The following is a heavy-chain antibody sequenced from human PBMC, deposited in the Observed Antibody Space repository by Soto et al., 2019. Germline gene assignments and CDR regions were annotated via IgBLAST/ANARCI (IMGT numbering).Heavy chain of an antibody. Sequence: GSLRLSCAASGCTVSSNYMSWVRQAPGKGLEWVSVIYSGGSTYYADSVKGRFTISRDNSKNTLYLQMNSLRAEDTAVYYCARDRRRLLWFGEFSYYFDHWGQGTLVTVSS. CDR2: IYSGGST. CDR1: GCTVSSNY. J-gene: IGHJ4*02. V-gene: IGHV3-66*01. CDR3: ARDRRRLLWFGEFSYYFDH. D-gene: IGHD3-10*01.